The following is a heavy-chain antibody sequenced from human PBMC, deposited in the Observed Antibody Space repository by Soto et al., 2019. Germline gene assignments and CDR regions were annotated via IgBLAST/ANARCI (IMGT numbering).Heavy chain of an antibody. CDR1: GFTVSNNH. D-gene: IGHD3-16*01. CDR3: AGRLTTAASLDY. J-gene: IGHJ4*02. CDR2: VHGGGST. V-gene: IGHV3-53*01. Sequence: VQLVESGGGLIQPGGSLRLSCAASGFTVSNNHMTWGRQAAGKGLEVVSFVHGGGSTSYADSVKGRFTISRDNSKNTLYLQMDSLRAEDTAIYYCAGRLTTAASLDYWGRGTLVTVSS.